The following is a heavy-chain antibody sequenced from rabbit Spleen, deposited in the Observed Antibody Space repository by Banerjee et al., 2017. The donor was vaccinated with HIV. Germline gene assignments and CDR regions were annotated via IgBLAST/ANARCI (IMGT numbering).Heavy chain of an antibody. CDR2: IDSGSRDFI. J-gene: IGHJ6*01. CDR3: ARDTGSSFSTYGMDL. D-gene: IGHD8-1*01. CDR1: GFDFSNYG. V-gene: IGHV1S45*01. Sequence: QEQLVESGGGLVQPGGSLKLSCKASGFDFSNYGVSWVRQAPGKGLEWIACIDSGSRDFIYYASWAKGRFTISKTSSTTVTLQMTSLTVADTATYFCARDTGSSFSTYGMDLWGPGTLVTVS.